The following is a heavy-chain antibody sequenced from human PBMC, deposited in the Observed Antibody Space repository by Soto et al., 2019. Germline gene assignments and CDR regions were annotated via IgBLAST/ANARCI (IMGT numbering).Heavy chain of an antibody. D-gene: IGHD3-22*01. V-gene: IGHV4-4*02. Sequence: TSETLSLTCAVSGGSITNTDWWTWVRQPPGMGLEWVGDISLSGNTNYNPSLEGRAAISLDKSRNQFSLILNSVTAADTAVYYCDSRGSSGPFCGQRTLVTVSS. CDR1: GGSITNTDW. J-gene: IGHJ4*02. CDR2: ISLSGNT. CDR3: DSRGSSGPF.